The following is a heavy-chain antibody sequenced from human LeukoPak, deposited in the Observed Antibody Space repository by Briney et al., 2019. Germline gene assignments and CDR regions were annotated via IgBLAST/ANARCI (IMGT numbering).Heavy chain of an antibody. D-gene: IGHD3-3*01. V-gene: IGHV3-23*01. CDR1: GFTFSSYA. Sequence: AGSLRLSCAASGFTFSSYAMSWVRQAPGKGLEWVPAISGSGGSTYYADSVKGRFTISRDNSKNTLYLQMNSLRAEDTAVYYCAKSPLWSGYSPIDYWGQGTLVTVSS. CDR3: AKSPLWSGYSPIDY. J-gene: IGHJ4*02. CDR2: ISGSGGST.